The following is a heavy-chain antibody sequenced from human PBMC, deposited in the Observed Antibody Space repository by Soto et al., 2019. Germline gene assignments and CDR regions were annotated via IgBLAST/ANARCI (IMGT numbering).Heavy chain of an antibody. Sequence: QVLLVESGGGVVQPGRFLRLSCAASGFDFSDYRMHWVRQAPGTGLEWVGAISQDGTEKFYGESTLGRFTISRDNSERTLSLQMDSLRPEDAAVYFCAKIISRGTGDAFHVWGQGTKVTVSS. CDR2: ISQDGTEK. J-gene: IGHJ3*01. CDR1: GFDFSDYR. D-gene: IGHD1-1*01. CDR3: AKIISRGTGDAFHV. V-gene: IGHV3-30*18.